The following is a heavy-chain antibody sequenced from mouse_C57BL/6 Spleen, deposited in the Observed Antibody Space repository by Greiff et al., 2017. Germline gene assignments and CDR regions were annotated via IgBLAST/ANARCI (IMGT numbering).Heavy chain of an antibody. CDR1: GYTFTSYW. CDR3: ARVTRRKNVDY. J-gene: IGHJ2*01. V-gene: IGHV1-55*01. D-gene: IGHD2-12*01. Sequence: QVQLQEPGAELVKPGASVKMSCKASGYTFTSYWITWVKQRPGQGLEWIGDIYPGSGSTNYNEKFKSKATLTVDTSSSTAYMQLSSLTSEDSAVYYCARVTRRKNVDYWGQGTTLTGSS. CDR2: IYPGSGST.